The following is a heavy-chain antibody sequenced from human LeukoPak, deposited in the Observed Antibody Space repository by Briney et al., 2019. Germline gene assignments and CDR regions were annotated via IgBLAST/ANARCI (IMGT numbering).Heavy chain of an antibody. CDR2: VYPATSDT. D-gene: IGHD3-3*01. V-gene: IGHV5-51*01. CDR1: GYSFPNYW. CDR3: ANSESSTIFGVVAY. J-gene: IGHJ4*02. Sequence: GESLKISRKGSGYSFPNYWIGWVRQMPGKGLEWIGIVYPATSDTKYSPSFQGQVTISADKSISTAYLQWSSLKASDTAIYYCANSESSTIFGVVAYWGQGTLVTVSS.